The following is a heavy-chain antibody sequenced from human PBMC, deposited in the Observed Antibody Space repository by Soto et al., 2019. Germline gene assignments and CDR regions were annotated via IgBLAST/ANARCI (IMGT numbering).Heavy chain of an antibody. V-gene: IGHV1-46*01. CDR3: ARGDLPVYSGYDQDAFDI. D-gene: IGHD5-12*01. CDR1: GYTFTSYY. J-gene: IGHJ3*02. CDR2: INPSGGST. Sequence: ASVKVSCKASGYTFTSYYMHWVRQAPGQGLEWMGIINPSGGSTSYAQKFQGRVTMTRNTSTSTAYMELSSLRSEDTAVYYCARGDLPVYSGYDQDAFDIWGQGTMVTVSS.